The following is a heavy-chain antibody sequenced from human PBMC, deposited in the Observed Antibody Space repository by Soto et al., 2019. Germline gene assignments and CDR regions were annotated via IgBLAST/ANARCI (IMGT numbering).Heavy chain of an antibody. CDR1: GFTFSSYV. J-gene: IGHJ3*02. V-gene: IGHV3-30*18. CDR2: ISHDGNNK. Sequence: GGSLRLSCAASGFTFSSYVTHWVRQAPGKGLEWVAVISHDGNNKYYADSVKGRFTISRDNSKNTLYLQMNSLTTEDTAVYYCAKGGPDCASTTCYLLVAFDISGQASMVTVSS. D-gene: IGHD2-2*01. CDR3: AKGGPDCASTTCYLLVAFDI.